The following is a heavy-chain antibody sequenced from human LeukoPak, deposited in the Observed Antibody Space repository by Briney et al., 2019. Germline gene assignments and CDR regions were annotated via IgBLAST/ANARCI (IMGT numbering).Heavy chain of an antibody. Sequence: GGSLRLSCAASGFTFSSYEMNWVRQAPGKGLEWVSYISSSGSTIYYADSVKGRFTISRDNAKNSVYLQMNSLRAEDTAVYHCAAGGDYYYYMDVWGKGTTVTVSS. CDR2: ISSSGSTI. V-gene: IGHV3-48*03. J-gene: IGHJ6*03. CDR3: AAGGDYYYYMDV. D-gene: IGHD3-10*01. CDR1: GFTFSSYE.